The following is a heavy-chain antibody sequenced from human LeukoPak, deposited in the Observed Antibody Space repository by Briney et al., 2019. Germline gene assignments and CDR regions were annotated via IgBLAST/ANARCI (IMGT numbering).Heavy chain of an antibody. D-gene: IGHD3-9*01. CDR1: GFTFSSYG. Sequence: PGGSLRLSCAASGFTFSSYGMHWVRQAPGKGLEWVAVISYDGSNKYYADSVKGRFTISRDNSKNTLYLQMNSLRAEDTAVYYCAETRILTYYDILTVPGSPDYYYYMDVWGKGTTVTVSS. CDR3: AETRILTYYDILTVPGSPDYYYYMDV. V-gene: IGHV3-30*18. J-gene: IGHJ6*03. CDR2: ISYDGSNK.